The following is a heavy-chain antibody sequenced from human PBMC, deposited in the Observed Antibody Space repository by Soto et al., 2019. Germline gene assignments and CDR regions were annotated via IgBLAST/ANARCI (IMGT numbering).Heavy chain of an antibody. CDR3: AKRYYYDNSGLWDY. J-gene: IGHJ4*02. D-gene: IGHD3-22*01. CDR2: IISSGDST. CDR1: GFTFSSYA. Sequence: EVQLLESGGGLLQPGGSLRLSCAASGFTFSSYAMCWVRQAPGKGLEWVSAIISSGDSTYYTDSVKGRFTISRDNSKNTLYLQMNSLRAEDTAVYYCAKRYYYDNSGLWDYWGQGTLVTVSS. V-gene: IGHV3-23*01.